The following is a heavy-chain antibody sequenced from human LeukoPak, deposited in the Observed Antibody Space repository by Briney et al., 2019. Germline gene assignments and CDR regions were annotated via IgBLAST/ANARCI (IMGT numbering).Heavy chain of an antibody. D-gene: IGHD5-12*01. CDR1: GFTFTGYA. CDR3: ARDRRPNIAVPYYFDY. Sequence: GGSLRLSCAASGFTFTGYALHWVRQAPGKGLEGVAVISHDGGNIYYADSVKGRFLISRDNSKNTMYLQIYSLKPEDTAVYYWARDRRPNIAVPYYFDYWGQGTLVTVSS. V-gene: IGHV3-30*04. J-gene: IGHJ4*02. CDR2: ISHDGGNI.